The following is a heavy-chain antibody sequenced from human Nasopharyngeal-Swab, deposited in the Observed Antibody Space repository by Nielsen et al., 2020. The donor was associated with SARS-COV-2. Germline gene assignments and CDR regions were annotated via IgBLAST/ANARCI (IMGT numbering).Heavy chain of an antibody. CDR2: ISWNSGSI. Sequence: GGSLRLSCAASGFTFDDYAMHWVRQAPGKGLEWVSGISWNSGSIGYADSVKGRFTISRDNAKNSLYLQMNSPRAEDTALYYCAKDTAYYPVVAFDIWGQGTMVTVSS. D-gene: IGHD3-10*01. CDR3: AKDTAYYPVVAFDI. CDR1: GFTFDDYA. V-gene: IGHV3-9*01. J-gene: IGHJ3*02.